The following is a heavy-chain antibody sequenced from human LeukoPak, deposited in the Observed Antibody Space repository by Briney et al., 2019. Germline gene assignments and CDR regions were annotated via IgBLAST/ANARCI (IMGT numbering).Heavy chain of an antibody. D-gene: IGHD5-18*01. CDR2: IYYSGST. J-gene: IGHJ2*01. CDR3: ARAVDTAMENWYFDL. Sequence: SETLSLTCTVSGGSISSSSYYWGWIRQPPGKGLEWIGSIYYSGSTYYNPSLKSRVTISVDTSKNQFSLKLSPVTAADTAVYYCARAVDTAMENWYFDLWGRGTLVTVSS. CDR1: GGSISSSSYY. V-gene: IGHV4-39*07.